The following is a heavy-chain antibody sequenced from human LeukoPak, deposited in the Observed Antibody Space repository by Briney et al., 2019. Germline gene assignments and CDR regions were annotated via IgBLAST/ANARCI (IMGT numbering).Heavy chain of an antibody. CDR3: ARESRYYYYMDV. CDR1: GFTFSSYS. Sequence: PGGSLRLSCAASGFTFSSYSMNWDHQAPGKGLEWFSYISSSSSTIYYADSVKGRFTISRDNVKNSLYLQMNSLRAEDTAVYYCARESRYYYYMDVWGKGTTVTVSS. J-gene: IGHJ6*03. CDR2: ISSSSSTI. V-gene: IGHV3-48*04.